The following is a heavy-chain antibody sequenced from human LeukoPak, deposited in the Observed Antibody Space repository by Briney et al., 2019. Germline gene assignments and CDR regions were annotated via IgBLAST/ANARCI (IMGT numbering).Heavy chain of an antibody. CDR2: INPNSGGT. Sequence: ASVKLSCKASGYTFTGYYMHWVRQAPGQGLEWMGWINPNSGGTNYAQKFQGRVTMTRDTSISTVYMELSRLRSDDTAVYYCAREEDVDTAMVTDYWGQGTLVTVSS. CDR3: AREEDVDTAMVTDY. V-gene: IGHV1-2*02. J-gene: IGHJ4*02. D-gene: IGHD5-18*01. CDR1: GYTFTGYY.